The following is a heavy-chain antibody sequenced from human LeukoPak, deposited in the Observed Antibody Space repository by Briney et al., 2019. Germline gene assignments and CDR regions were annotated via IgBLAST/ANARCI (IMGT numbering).Heavy chain of an antibody. CDR2: ISSSGSTI. CDR1: GFTFSSYE. J-gene: IGHJ4*02. V-gene: IGHV3-48*03. CDR3: ATRYSSEFDY. Sequence: GGSLRLSCAASGFTFSSYEMNWVRQAPGKGLEWVSYISSSGSTIYYADSVKGRFTISRDNAKNSLYLQMSSLRAEDTAVYYCATRYSSEFDYWGQGTLVTVSS. D-gene: IGHD6-19*01.